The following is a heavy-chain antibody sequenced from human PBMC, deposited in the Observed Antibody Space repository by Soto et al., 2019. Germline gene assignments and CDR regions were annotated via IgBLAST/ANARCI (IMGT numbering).Heavy chain of an antibody. Sequence: GGSLRLSCAASGFTFSSYAMSWVRQAPGKGLEWVSAISGSGGSTYYADSVKGRFTISRDNSKNTLYLQMNSLRAEDTTVYYCAKRADSPWSYDWFDPWGQGTLVTVSS. CDR1: GFTFSSYA. D-gene: IGHD2-8*02. V-gene: IGHV3-23*01. CDR3: AKRADSPWSYDWFDP. J-gene: IGHJ5*02. CDR2: ISGSGGST.